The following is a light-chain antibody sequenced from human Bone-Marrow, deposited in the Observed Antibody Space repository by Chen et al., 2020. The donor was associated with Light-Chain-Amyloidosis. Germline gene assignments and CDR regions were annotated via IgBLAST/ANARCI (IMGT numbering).Light chain of an antibody. V-gene: IGLV3-25*03. CDR2: RDT. CDR1: DLPTKY. Sequence: SYELTQPPSVSVSPGQTARITCSGDDLPTKYAYWYQQKPGQAPVLVIHRDTERPSGVSERFSGSRSGTTATLTLSGLPAEDEADYPCQSADSSGTSEVIFGGGTKLTVL. CDR3: QSADSSGTSEVI. J-gene: IGLJ2*01.